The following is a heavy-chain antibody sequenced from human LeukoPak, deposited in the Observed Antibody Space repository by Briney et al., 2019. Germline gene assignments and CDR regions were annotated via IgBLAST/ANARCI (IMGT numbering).Heavy chain of an antibody. Sequence: GASVKVSCKASGYTFTSYDINWVRQATGQGLEWMGWMNPNSGNTDYAQKFQGRVTMTRNTSISTAYMELSSLRSEDTAVYYCARGRVRYCSGGSCYSSLGYYYYYMDVWGKGTTVTVSS. V-gene: IGHV1-8*01. J-gene: IGHJ6*03. CDR2: MNPNSGNT. CDR1: GYTFTSYD. D-gene: IGHD2-15*01. CDR3: ARGRVRYCSGGSCYSSLGYYYYYMDV.